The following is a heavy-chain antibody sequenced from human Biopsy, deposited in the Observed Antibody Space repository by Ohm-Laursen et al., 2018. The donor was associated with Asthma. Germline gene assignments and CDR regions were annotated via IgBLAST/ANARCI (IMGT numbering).Heavy chain of an antibody. CDR2: ISGSSIII. CDR3: AKRRGYSGHDNDY. J-gene: IGHJ4*02. Sequence: SLRLSCAASGFTFSSYGMDWVRQAPGKGLEWVSTISGSSIIIHYGGSVKGRFTISRDNSKNTMYLVMNSLRTEDTAVYYCAKRRGYSGHDNDYWGQGTLVIVSS. CDR1: GFTFSSYG. V-gene: IGHV3-NL1*01. D-gene: IGHD5-12*01.